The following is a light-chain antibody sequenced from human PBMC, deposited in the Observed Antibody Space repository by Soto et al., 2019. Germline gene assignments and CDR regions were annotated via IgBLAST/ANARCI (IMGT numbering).Light chain of an antibody. CDR2: RVS. J-gene: IGKJ3*01. CDR1: QPFNTY. V-gene: IGKV3-20*01. Sequence: EIVLTQSPGTLSLSPGDRATLSCRASQPFNTYVAWYQQKLGQAPRLLIYRVSSRATGIPDRFSGSGSGTDFTLTISRLEPEDFAVYYCQYYADSPGSFGPGTKVDIK. CDR3: QYYADSPGS.